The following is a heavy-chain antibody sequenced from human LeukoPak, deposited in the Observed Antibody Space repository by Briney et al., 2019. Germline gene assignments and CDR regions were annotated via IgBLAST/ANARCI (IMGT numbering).Heavy chain of an antibody. CDR2: INTDGSVT. CDR3: VTDRYSDSAFGD. J-gene: IGHJ4*02. V-gene: IGHV3-74*01. Sequence: PGGSLRFSCAASGITVSTFWMHWVRQAPGEGLVWVSRINTDGSVTNYADSVEGRFTISRDNAKNMLYLQMNDLRAEDTAVYYCVTDRYSDSAFGDWGQGTLVTVSS. CDR1: GITVSTFW. D-gene: IGHD1-26*01.